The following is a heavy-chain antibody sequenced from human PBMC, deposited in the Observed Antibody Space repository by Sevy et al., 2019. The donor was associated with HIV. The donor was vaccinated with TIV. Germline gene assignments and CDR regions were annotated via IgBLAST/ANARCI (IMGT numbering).Heavy chain of an antibody. CDR3: ARDVDFWSGYYYYYGMDV. V-gene: IGHV3-33*01. J-gene: IGHJ6*02. Sequence: GSLRLSCAASGFTFSSYGMHWVRQAPGKGLEWVAVIWYDGSNKYYADSVKGRFTISRDNSKNTLYLQMNSLRAEDTAVYYCARDVDFWSGYYYYYGMDVWGQGTTVTVSS. CDR1: GFTFSSYG. D-gene: IGHD3-3*01. CDR2: IWYDGSNK.